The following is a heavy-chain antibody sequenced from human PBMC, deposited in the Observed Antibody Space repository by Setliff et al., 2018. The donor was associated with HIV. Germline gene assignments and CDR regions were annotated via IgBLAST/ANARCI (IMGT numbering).Heavy chain of an antibody. D-gene: IGHD3-22*01. V-gene: IGHV3-74*01. CDR2: VNNDGTDT. Sequence: PGGSLRLSCVASGFTFNSYWMYWVRQAPGKGLVCVSRVNNDGTDTIYADSVKGRFTISRDNAKNMLYLQMNSLSADDTAVYYCVRGSGYYYFDNWGQGALVTVSS. CDR3: VRGSGYYYFDN. CDR1: GFTFNSYW. J-gene: IGHJ4*02.